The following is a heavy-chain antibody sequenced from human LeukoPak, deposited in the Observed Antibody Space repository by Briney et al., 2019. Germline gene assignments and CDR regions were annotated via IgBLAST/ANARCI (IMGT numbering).Heavy chain of an antibody. CDR1: GGSISSYY. D-gene: IGHD1-7*01. J-gene: IGHJ4*02. Sequence: SETLSLTCTVSGGSISSYYWSWIRQPAGKGLEWIGRIYTSGSTNYNPSLKSRVTMSVDTYKNQFSLKLSSVTAADTAVYYCARGKWNYFGEQFDYWGQGTLVTVSS. CDR3: ARGKWNYFGEQFDY. CDR2: IYTSGST. V-gene: IGHV4-4*07.